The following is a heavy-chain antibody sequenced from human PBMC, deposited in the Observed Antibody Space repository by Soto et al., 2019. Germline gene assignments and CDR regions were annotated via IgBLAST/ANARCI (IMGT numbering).Heavy chain of an antibody. Sequence: SETLALACTLCVFSISRDYCSWIRQPAVNGLEWIGRIYTSGSTNYNPSLKSRVTMSVDTSKNQFSLKLSSVTAADTAVYYCARVGYDFWSGYYNQDFDIWGKRKMVTVSS. J-gene: IGHJ3*02. CDR2: IYTSGST. V-gene: IGHV4-4*07. CDR1: VFSISRDY. CDR3: ARVGYDFWSGYYNQDFDI. D-gene: IGHD3-3*01.